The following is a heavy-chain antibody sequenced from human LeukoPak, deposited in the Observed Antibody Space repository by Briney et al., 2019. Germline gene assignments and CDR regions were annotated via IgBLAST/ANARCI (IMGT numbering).Heavy chain of an antibody. J-gene: IGHJ6*02. CDR2: ISGSGGST. D-gene: IGHD4-17*01. CDR3: AREDYGRSRYYYGMDV. V-gene: IGHV3-23*01. Sequence: GGSLRLSCAASGLTFSSYAMSWVRQAPGKGLEWVSAISGSGGSTHYADSVKGRFTISRDNSKNTLYLQMNSLRAEDTAVYYCAREDYGRSRYYYGMDVWGQGTTVTVSS. CDR1: GLTFSSYA.